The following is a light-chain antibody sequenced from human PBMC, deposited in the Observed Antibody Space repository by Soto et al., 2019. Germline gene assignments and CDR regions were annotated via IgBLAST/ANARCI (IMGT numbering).Light chain of an antibody. CDR3: QQRHNWIT. Sequence: EIVLTQSPGTLSLSPVERATLSCRASQSVSSTYLTWYQQKPGQAPGLLIYGASSRATGIPDRFSGSGSGTDFTLTISRLEPEDFAVYYCQQRHNWITFGQGTRLEIK. J-gene: IGKJ5*01. CDR2: GAS. V-gene: IGKV3D-20*02. CDR1: QSVSSTY.